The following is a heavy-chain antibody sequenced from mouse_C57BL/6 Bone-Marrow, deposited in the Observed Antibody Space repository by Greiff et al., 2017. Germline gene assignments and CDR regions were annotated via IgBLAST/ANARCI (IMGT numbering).Heavy chain of an antibody. J-gene: IGHJ4*01. CDR3: ARKLLSY. Sequence: EVQLQQSGPELVKPGASVKISCKASGYTFTDYYMNWVKQSHGKSLEWIGDINPNNGGTSYNQKFKGKATLTVDKSSSTAYMELRSLTSEDSAVYYCARKLLSYWGQGTSVTVSS. V-gene: IGHV1-26*01. CDR2: INPNNGGT. D-gene: IGHD1-3*01. CDR1: GYTFTDYY.